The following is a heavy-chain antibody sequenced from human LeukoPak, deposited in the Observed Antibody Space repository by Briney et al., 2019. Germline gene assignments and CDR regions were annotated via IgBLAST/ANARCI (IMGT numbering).Heavy chain of an antibody. V-gene: IGHV3-30*04. D-gene: IGHD1-14*01. CDR1: GITFSSYA. CDR2: ISYDGSNK. Sequence: GRSLRLSCAASGITFSSYAMHWVRQAPGKGLEWVAVISYDGSNKYYADSVKGRFTISRDNSKNTLYLQMNSLRGEDTAVYYCAREVYQTAGYWGQGTLVTVSS. J-gene: IGHJ4*02. CDR3: AREVYQTAGY.